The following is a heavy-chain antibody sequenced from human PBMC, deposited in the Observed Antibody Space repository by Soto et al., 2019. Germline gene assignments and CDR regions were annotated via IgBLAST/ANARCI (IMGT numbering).Heavy chain of an antibody. CDR1: GGSISSYY. J-gene: IGHJ3*02. CDR2: IYYSGST. CDR3: ARDRTYYYGSGRFRDAFDI. Sequence: SETLSLTCTVSGGSISSYYWSWIRQPPGKGLEWIGYIYYSGSTNYNPSLKSRVTISVDTSKNQFSLKLSSVTAADTAVYYCARDRTYYYGSGRFRDAFDIWGQGTMVTVSS. D-gene: IGHD3-10*01. V-gene: IGHV4-59*01.